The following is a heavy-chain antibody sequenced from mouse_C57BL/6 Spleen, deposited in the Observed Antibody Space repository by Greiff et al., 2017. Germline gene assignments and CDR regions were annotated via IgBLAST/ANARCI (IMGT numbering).Heavy chain of an antibody. CDR2: ISSGGSYT. D-gene: IGHD2-1*01. J-gene: IGHJ1*03. Sequence: EVQGVESGGDLVKPGGSLKLSCAASGFTFSSYGMSWVRQTPDKRLEWVATISSGGSYTYYPDSVKGRFTISRDNAKNTLYLQMSSLKSEDTAMYYCARLNGNVWYFDVWGTGTTVTVSS. V-gene: IGHV5-6*01. CDR3: ARLNGNVWYFDV. CDR1: GFTFSSYG.